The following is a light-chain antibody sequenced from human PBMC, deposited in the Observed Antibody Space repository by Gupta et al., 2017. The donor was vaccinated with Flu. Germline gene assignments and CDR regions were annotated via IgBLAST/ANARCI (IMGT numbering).Light chain of an antibody. V-gene: IGKV4-1*01. J-gene: IGKJ1*01. CDR2: WAS. CDR3: QQEYNTPRT. Sequence: SLGGRATINCKSSQSWSDSSNNRNYLAWYQQKPRQPPKLLIYWASARESGVPDRFSGSVSGTDFSLTISSRQAEDVAVYYCQQEYNTPRTFGQGTKVEIK. CDR1: QSWSDSSNNRNY.